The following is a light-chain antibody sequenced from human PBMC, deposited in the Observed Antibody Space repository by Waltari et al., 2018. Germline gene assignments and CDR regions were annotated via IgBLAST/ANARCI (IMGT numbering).Light chain of an antibody. CDR1: QGIDNY. Sequence: DIQMTQSPSSLSASVGDSITITCRASQGIDNYLAWFQQKPGKAPQSLIYAASTLQSGVPLKFSGSGFGTDFTLTINGLQPEDFATYFCQQYDSYPHTFGQGTRLEVK. CDR2: AAS. J-gene: IGKJ2*01. CDR3: QQYDSYPHT. V-gene: IGKV1-16*02.